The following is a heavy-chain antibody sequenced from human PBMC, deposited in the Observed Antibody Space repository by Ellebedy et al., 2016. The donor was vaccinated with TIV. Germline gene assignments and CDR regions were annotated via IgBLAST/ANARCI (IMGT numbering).Heavy chain of an antibody. Sequence: SETLSLXXTVSGGSFTGYSWSWIRQSAGQGLEWIGHIYPAGSTFYNPSLKRRVTMSIDTSKRQFSLKLSSVTAADTAVYYCARDEGTTETTYRFDYWGRGTLVTVSS. CDR3: ARDEGTTETTYRFDY. V-gene: IGHV4-4*07. CDR2: IYPAGST. J-gene: IGHJ4*02. D-gene: IGHD4-17*01. CDR1: GGSFTGYS.